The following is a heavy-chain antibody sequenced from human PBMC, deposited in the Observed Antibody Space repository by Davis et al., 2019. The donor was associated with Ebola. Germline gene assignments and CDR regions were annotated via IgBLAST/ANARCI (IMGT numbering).Heavy chain of an antibody. CDR3: ARTSIAVAPGEYFQH. CDR1: GGSFSSSTYY. D-gene: IGHD6-19*01. Sequence: MPSETLSLTCTVSGGSFSSSTYYWGWIRQPPGRGLEWIGSISYSGSTYYNPSLKSRVTISVDTSKNQFSLKLSSVTAADTAVYYCARTSIAVAPGEYFQHWGQGTLVTVSS. V-gene: IGHV4-39*01. J-gene: IGHJ1*01. CDR2: ISYSGST.